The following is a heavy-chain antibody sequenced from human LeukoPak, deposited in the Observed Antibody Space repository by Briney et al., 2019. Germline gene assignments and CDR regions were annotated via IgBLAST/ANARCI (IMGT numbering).Heavy chain of an antibody. V-gene: IGHV3-7*02. D-gene: IGHD3-10*01. Sequence: PGGSLRLSCAASGFTFRMYWMSCARQASGKGLEWVANINQDGSEKYYVDSVKGRFTISRDNAKNSLYLQMNSLRAEDTAVYYCVGIGETNWGQGTLVTVSS. CDR1: GFTFRMYW. CDR2: INQDGSEK. J-gene: IGHJ4*02. CDR3: VGIGETN.